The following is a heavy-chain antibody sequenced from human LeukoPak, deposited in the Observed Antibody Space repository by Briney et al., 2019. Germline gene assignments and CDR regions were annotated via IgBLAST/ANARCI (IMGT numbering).Heavy chain of an antibody. CDR3: AKDGWFGELSQLDY. V-gene: IGHV3-30*02. J-gene: IGHJ4*02. CDR2: IHYDGSNK. Sequence: GGSLRLSCAASGFTFSSYGMHWVRQAPGKGLERVAFIHYDGSNKYYADSVKGRFTISRDNSKNTLYLQLNRLRAEDTAVYYCAKDGWFGELSQLDYWGQGTLVTVSS. D-gene: IGHD3-10*01. CDR1: GFTFSSYG.